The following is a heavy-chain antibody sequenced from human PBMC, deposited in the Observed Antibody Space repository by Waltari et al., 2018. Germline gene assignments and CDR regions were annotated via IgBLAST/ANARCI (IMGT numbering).Heavy chain of an antibody. Sequence: QVQLVQSGAEVTKPGSSVKVSCKASGGTFSSYAISWVRQAPGPGREWMGGILPIFGTANYAQKFQCRVTIAADESTSTAYMELSSLRSADTAVYYCARGSGRYFYSFDYWGQGTLVTVSS. CDR2: ILPIFGTA. J-gene: IGHJ4*02. CDR1: GGTFSSYA. CDR3: ARGSGRYFYSFDY. V-gene: IGHV1-69*01. D-gene: IGHD1-26*01.